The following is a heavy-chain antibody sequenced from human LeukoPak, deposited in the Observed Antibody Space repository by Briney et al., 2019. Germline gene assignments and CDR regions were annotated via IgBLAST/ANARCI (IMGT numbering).Heavy chain of an antibody. CDR3: ARVGVVIARYYYYYMDV. CDR2: IYHSGST. J-gene: IGHJ6*03. V-gene: IGHV4-30-2*01. D-gene: IGHD2-21*01. CDR1: GGSISSGSYY. Sequence: KSSETLSLTCTVSGGSISSGSYYWSWVRQPPGKGLEWIGYIYHSGSTYYNPSLKSRVTISVDRSKNQFSLKLSSVTAADTAVYYCARVGVVIARYYYYYMDVWGKGTTVTVSS.